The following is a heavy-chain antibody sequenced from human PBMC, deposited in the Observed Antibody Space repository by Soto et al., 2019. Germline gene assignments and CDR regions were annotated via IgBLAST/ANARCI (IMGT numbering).Heavy chain of an antibody. J-gene: IGHJ6*02. Sequence: QVQLVQSGAEVKKPGSSVKVSCKSSGGTFSSFGLSWVRQAPGQGLEWMGAIVPMFGSATYTLKFQGRVTITADESTSTVFMELSSLGSEDTAVCDCARAQRVLGLDVWGQGTTVTVS. V-gene: IGHV1-69*12. CDR1: GGTFSSFG. CDR3: ARAQRVLGLDV. D-gene: IGHD6-25*01. CDR2: IVPMFGSA.